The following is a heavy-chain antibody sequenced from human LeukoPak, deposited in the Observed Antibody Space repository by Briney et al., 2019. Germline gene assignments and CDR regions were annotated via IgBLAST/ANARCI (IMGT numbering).Heavy chain of an antibody. J-gene: IGHJ4*02. CDR3: ARVRGPAAALDFEC. CDR1: GYTFTGYY. CDR2: INPNGGGA. V-gene: IGHV1-2*02. D-gene: IGHD6-13*01. Sequence: ASVKLSCKASGYTFTGYYIHWVRKALGQGLGWMGWINPNGGGADYAQKFQGRVTMARDTSINTAYMGRSRLEADDTAVYYCARVRGPAAALDFECWGQGTLVTVSS.